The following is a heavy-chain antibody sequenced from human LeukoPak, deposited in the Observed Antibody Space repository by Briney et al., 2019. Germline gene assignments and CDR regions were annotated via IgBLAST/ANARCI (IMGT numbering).Heavy chain of an antibody. D-gene: IGHD4-11*01. CDR2: IKQDGSEK. CDR3: ARDAYSTMRRYYYYYMDV. Sequence: PGGSLRLSCAASGFTFSSYWMSWVRQAPGKGLEWVANIKQDGSEKYYVDSVKGRFTISRDNAKNSLYLQMNSLRAEDTAVYYCARDAYSTMRRYYYYYMDVWGKGTTVTVSS. J-gene: IGHJ6*03. CDR1: GFTFSSYW. V-gene: IGHV3-7*01.